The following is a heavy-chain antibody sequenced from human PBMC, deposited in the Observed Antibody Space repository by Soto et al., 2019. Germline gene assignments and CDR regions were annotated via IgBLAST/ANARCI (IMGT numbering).Heavy chain of an antibody. CDR2: ISGSGDDT. D-gene: IGHD3-3*02. CDR1: GFTFSSFA. V-gene: IGHV3-23*01. Sequence: VQLLESGGDLVQPGGSLRLSCAASGFTFSSFAMHWLRQAPGKGLEWVSSISGSGDDTYYADSVKGRFTISRDNSKNTVYLQMSSLRGEDTALYYCAKDRMAFVVMEGTFYWGQGTLVSVSS. J-gene: IGHJ4*02. CDR3: AKDRMAFVVMEGTFY.